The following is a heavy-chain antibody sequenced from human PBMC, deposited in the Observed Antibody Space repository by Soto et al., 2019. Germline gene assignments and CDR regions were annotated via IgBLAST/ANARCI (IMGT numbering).Heavy chain of an antibody. CDR1: GFTFSSYA. D-gene: IGHD3-16*02. CDR2: ISGSGGST. J-gene: IGHJ5*02. V-gene: IGHV3-23*01. CDR3: AKDSGELSLYYWFDP. Sequence: GGSLRLSCAASGFTFSSYAMSWVRQAPGKGLEWVSAISGSGGSTYYADSVKGRFTISRDNSKNTLYLQMNSLRAEDTAVYYCAKDSGELSLYYWFDPWGQGTLVTVSS.